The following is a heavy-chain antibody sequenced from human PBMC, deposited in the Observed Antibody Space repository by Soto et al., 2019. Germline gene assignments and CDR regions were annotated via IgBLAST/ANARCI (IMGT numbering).Heavy chain of an antibody. CDR3: ARGVYYDFWSGYRNPYYYYYYMDV. V-gene: IGHV1-69*02. CDR2: IIPILGIA. D-gene: IGHD3-3*01. Sequence: GASVKVSCKASGGTFSSYTISWVRQAPGQGLEWMGRIIPILGIANYAQKSQGRVTITADKSTSTVYMELSSLRSEDTAVYYCARGVYYDFWSGYRNPYYYYYYMDVWGKGTTVTVSS. CDR1: GGTFSSYT. J-gene: IGHJ6*03.